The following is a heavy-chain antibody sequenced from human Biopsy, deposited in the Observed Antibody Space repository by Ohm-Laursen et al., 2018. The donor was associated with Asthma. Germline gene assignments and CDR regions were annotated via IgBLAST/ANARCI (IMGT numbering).Heavy chain of an antibody. CDR1: GFTFSHYN. CDR2: ISFDGSNK. V-gene: IGHV3-30*18. Sequence: SLRLSCAASGFTFSHYNMNWVRQAPGKGLDWVAVISFDGSNKNYTGSVKGRFTISRDNSRNTLHLQMNSLRAEDTAVYYCAKDVFPGWELRRGPDYWGQGTLVTVSS. D-gene: IGHD1-26*01. CDR3: AKDVFPGWELRRGPDY. J-gene: IGHJ4*02.